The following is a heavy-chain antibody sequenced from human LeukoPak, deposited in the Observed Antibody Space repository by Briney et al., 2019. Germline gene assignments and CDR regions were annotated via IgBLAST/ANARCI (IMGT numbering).Heavy chain of an antibody. CDR1: GYSVGSAYY. CDR3: ARDPNWDSWFDP. J-gene: IGHJ5*02. Sequence: SETLSLTCAVSGYSVGSAYYWVWIRQTPGKGLEWLGTISHNGNAYYNPSLESRLTMSVETAKNQFSLNLNSVTAADTAVYFCARDPNWDSWFDPWGQGVLVTVSS. CDR2: ISHNGNA. V-gene: IGHV4-38-2*02. D-gene: IGHD1-26*01.